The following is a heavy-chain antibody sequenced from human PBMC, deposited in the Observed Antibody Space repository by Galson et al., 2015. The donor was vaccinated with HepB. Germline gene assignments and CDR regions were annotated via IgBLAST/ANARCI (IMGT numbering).Heavy chain of an antibody. CDR1: GFTFSSYA. V-gene: IGHV3-30-3*01. D-gene: IGHD6-6*01. Sequence: SLRLSCAASGFTFSSYAMHWVRQAPGKGLEWVAVISYDGSNKYYADSVKGRFTISRDNSKNTLYLQMNSLRAEDTAVYYCAREAYAQLAGGPFDYWGQGTLVTVSS. CDR3: AREAYAQLAGGPFDY. J-gene: IGHJ4*02. CDR2: ISYDGSNK.